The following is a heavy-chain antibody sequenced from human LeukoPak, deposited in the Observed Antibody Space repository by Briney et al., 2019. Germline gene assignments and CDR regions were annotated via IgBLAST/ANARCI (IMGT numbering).Heavy chain of an antibody. J-gene: IGHJ6*02. Sequence: GGSLRLSCAASGFTFSSYAMSWVCQAPGKGLEWVSAISGSGGSTYYADSVKGRFTISRDNSKNTLYLQMNSLRAEDTAVYYCAKVAAAGSSLPYYYYGMDVWGQGTTVTVSS. CDR1: GFTFSSYA. CDR3: AKVAAAGSSLPYYYYGMDV. D-gene: IGHD6-13*01. V-gene: IGHV3-23*01. CDR2: ISGSGGST.